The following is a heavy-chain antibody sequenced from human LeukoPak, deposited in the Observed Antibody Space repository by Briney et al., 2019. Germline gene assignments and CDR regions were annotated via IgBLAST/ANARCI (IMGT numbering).Heavy chain of an antibody. V-gene: IGHV3-7*01. CDR1: GFTFSSYW. D-gene: IGHD3-10*01. Sequence: GGSLRLSCAASGFTFSSYWMSWVRQAPGKGLEWVANIKQDGSEKYYVDSVKGRFTISRDNAKNSLYLQMSSLRAEATAVYYCARDRLWFGESRGDFDYWGQGTLVTVSS. J-gene: IGHJ4*02. CDR3: ARDRLWFGESRGDFDY. CDR2: IKQDGSEK.